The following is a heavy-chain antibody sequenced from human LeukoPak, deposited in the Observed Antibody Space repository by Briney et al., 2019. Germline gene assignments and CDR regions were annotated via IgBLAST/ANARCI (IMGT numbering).Heavy chain of an antibody. CDR3: ARDGQQLGF. CDR1: GFTFSSYW. J-gene: IGHJ4*02. Sequence: GGSLRLSCVASGFTFSSYWMSWVRQAPGKGLEGVANIKQDGCEKYYVDSVKGRFTISRDNAKNSLYLKMNNLRVEDTAVYYCARDGQQLGFWGQGTLVIVSS. CDR2: IKQDGCEK. D-gene: IGHD6-13*01. V-gene: IGHV3-7*04.